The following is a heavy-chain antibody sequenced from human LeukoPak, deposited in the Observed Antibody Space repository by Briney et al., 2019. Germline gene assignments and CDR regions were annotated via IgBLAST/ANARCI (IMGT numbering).Heavy chain of an antibody. CDR1: GFTFSSYS. D-gene: IGHD6-6*01. J-gene: IGHJ4*02. CDR3: ARDRGSSSSGDY. Sequence: PGGSLRLSCAASGFTFSSYSMNWVRQAPGKGLEWVSSISSSSYIYYADSVKGRFTISRDNAKNSLYLQMNSLRAEDTAVYYCARDRGSSSSGDYWGQGTLVTVSS. V-gene: IGHV3-21*01. CDR2: ISSSSYI.